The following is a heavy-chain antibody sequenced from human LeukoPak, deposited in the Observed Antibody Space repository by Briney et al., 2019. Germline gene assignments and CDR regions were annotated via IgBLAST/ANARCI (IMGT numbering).Heavy chain of an antibody. D-gene: IGHD3-22*01. V-gene: IGHV3-74*01. CDR1: GFTFSHIW. Sequence: GGSLRLSCEASGFTFSHIWMHWVRHAPGKGLVWVSRTNTDGSSTNYMDSVKGRFTISREKAKNTIYLQMNSLRAEDTAVYYCVPSDSSGLDWGQGTLVTVSS. CDR3: VPSDSSGLD. J-gene: IGHJ4*02. CDR2: TNTDGSST.